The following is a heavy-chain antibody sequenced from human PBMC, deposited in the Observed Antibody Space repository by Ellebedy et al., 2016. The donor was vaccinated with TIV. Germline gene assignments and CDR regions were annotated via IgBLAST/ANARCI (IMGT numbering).Heavy chain of an antibody. CDR2: IYYSGST. CDR3: ARDPGPDYGGLFDY. Sequence: SETLSLTXTVSGGSISSYYWSWIRQPPGKGLEWIGYIYYSGSTNYNPSLKSRVTISVDTSKNQFSLKLSSVTAADTAVYYCARDPGPDYGGLFDYWGQGALVTVSS. CDR1: GGSISSYY. D-gene: IGHD4-23*01. V-gene: IGHV4-59*01. J-gene: IGHJ4*02.